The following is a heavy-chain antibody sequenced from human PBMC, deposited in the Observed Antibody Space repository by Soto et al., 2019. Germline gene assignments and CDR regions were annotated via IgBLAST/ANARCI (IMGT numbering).Heavy chain of an antibody. V-gene: IGHV4-34*01. D-gene: IGHD3-3*01. CDR3: ARGLASYYDFWSGYSVYFDY. Sequence: SETLSLTCAVYGGSFSGDYWSWIRQPPGKGLEWIGEINHSGSTNYNPSLKSRVTISVDTSKNQFSLKLSSVTAADTAVYYCARGLASYYDFWSGYSVYFDYWGQATLVTVSS. CDR2: INHSGST. CDR1: GGSFSGDY. J-gene: IGHJ4*02.